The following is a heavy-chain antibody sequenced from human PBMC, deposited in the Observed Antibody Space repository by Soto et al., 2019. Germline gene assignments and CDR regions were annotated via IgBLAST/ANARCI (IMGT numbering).Heavy chain of an antibody. Sequence: GGSLRLSCAASGFTFSTYWMSWVRQAPGKGLEWVANIKQDGSEKYYVDSVKGRFTISKDNAKNSLDLQMSSLRAEDTAVYFCARLPVLSITYYFDLCGQGTLLTVSS. J-gene: IGHJ4*02. CDR3: ARLPVLSITYYFDL. CDR2: IKQDGSEK. CDR1: GFTFSTYW. D-gene: IGHD2-2*01. V-gene: IGHV3-7*01.